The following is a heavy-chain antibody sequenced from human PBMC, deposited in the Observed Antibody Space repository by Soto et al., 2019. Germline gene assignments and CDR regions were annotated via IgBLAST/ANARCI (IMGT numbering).Heavy chain of an antibody. CDR3: ARGRYGDY. Sequence: QVHLVQSGAEVKKPGASVKVSCKGSGYGFTTYGITWVRQAPGQGLEGMAWISAHNGNTDYAQNLQGRVTVTRHTSTSTAYMELRSLRSDDTAVYYCARGRYGDYWGQGALVTVSS. D-gene: IGHD1-1*01. V-gene: IGHV1-18*01. CDR2: ISAHNGNT. J-gene: IGHJ4*02. CDR1: GYGFTTYG.